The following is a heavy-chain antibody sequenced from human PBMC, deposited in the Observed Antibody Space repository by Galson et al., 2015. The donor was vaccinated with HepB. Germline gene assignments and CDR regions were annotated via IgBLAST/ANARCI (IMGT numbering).Heavy chain of an antibody. Sequence: SLRLSCAASGFTFKDAHMNWVRQGPGKGMEWVARVKTIAAGATTEFAAPVKGRFTMSRDDSKNTVYLQMGSLKTEDTAVYYCTTGSTLNYWGQGTLVTVSS. J-gene: IGHJ4*02. CDR2: VKTIAAGATT. D-gene: IGHD6-13*01. V-gene: IGHV3-15*05. CDR3: TTGSTLNY. CDR1: GFTFKDAH.